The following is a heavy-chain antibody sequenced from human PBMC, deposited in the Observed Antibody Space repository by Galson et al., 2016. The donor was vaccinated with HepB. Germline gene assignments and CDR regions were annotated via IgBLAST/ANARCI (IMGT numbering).Heavy chain of an antibody. D-gene: IGHD3-16*01. CDR1: GGSIRSTHHY. V-gene: IGHV4-31*03. Sequence: TLSLTCTVSGGSIRSTHHYWTWIRQAPGKGLEWIGYFYYTGSTYYNPSLKSRVSITADMSQRQFSLNLNSVTVADTAVYYCSRDGAPGGGWIASWGHGTLVTVSS. J-gene: IGHJ5*01. CDR2: FYYTGST. CDR3: SRDGAPGGGWIAS.